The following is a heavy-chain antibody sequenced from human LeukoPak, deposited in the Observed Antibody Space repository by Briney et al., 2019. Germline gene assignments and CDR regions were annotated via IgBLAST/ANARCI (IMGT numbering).Heavy chain of an antibody. CDR2: IYYSGST. V-gene: IGHV4-30-4*01. CDR3: ARVDWAGRFAFDI. D-gene: IGHD2-21*01. Sequence: SQTLSLTCTVSGGSTSSGDYYWSWIRQPPGKGLEWIGYIYYSGSTYYNPSLKSRVTISVDTSKNQFSLKLSSVTAADTAVYYCARVDWAGRFAFDIWGQGTMVTVSS. CDR1: GGSTSSGDYY. J-gene: IGHJ3*02.